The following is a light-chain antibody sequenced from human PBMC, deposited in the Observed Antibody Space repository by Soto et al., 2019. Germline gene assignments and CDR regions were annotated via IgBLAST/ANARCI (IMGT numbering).Light chain of an antibody. CDR3: QQYKSQLYS. CDR2: DAS. V-gene: IGKV1-5*01. Sequence: IQMTQSPATLSASVGDRVTITCRASQRISSWLAWYQQKPGKAPKLLIYDASSLDSGVPSRFSGSGSGTEFTLTISSLQPDDFATYYCQQYKSQLYSFGQGTKV. J-gene: IGKJ2*03. CDR1: QRISSW.